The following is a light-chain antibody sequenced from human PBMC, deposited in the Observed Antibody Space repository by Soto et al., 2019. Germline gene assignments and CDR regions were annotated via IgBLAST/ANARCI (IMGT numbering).Light chain of an antibody. CDR1: SSDVGGYNY. V-gene: IGLV2-14*01. Sequence: QSALIQPASVSGSPGQSITISCTGTSSDVGGYNYVSWYQQHPGKAPKVMIYEVSNRPSGVSNRFSGSKSGNTASLTISGLQAEDEADYYCSSYTTSSTLVFGGGTKLTVL. J-gene: IGLJ3*02. CDR2: EVS. CDR3: SSYTTSSTLV.